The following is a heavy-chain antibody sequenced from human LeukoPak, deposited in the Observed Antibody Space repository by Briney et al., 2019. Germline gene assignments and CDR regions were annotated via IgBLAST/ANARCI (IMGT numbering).Heavy chain of an antibody. CDR3: AKDSYDGSNWYIDF. V-gene: IGHV3-30*02. CDR2: IRSEGRHK. J-gene: IGHJ4*02. D-gene: IGHD1-26*01. CDR1: ALTFSSTG. Sequence: GGSLTLACAASALTFSSTGVRSARHAPGGGRGWVEFIRSEGRHKYYADSVKGRLTISRDNSKNTRYLQLNSLRAEDTAVYYCAKDSYDGSNWYIDFTGEGTLVSASS.